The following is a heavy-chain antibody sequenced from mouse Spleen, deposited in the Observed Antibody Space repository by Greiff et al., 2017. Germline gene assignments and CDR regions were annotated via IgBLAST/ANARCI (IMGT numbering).Heavy chain of an antibody. CDR2: IYPGSGNT. CDR3: ARGYYGYSDY. V-gene: IGHV1-66*01. Sequence: QVQLQQSGPELVKPGASVKISCKASGYSFTSYYIHWVKQRPGQGLEWIGWIYPGSGNTKYNEKFKGKATLTADTSSSTAYMQLSSLTSEDSAVYYCARGYYGYSDYWGQGTTLTVSS. J-gene: IGHJ2*01. CDR1: GYSFTSYY. D-gene: IGHD1-2*01.